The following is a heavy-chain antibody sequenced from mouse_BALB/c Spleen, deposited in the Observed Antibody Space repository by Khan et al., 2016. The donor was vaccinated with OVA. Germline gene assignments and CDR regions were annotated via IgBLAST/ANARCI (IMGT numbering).Heavy chain of an antibody. J-gene: IGHJ2*01. D-gene: IGHD1-1*01. CDR3: ARGNYYGYYFDY. CDR1: GYSLTSGYA. CDR2: ISYSGVT. Sequence: VQLKESGPGLVKPSQSLSLTCTVTGYSLTSGYAWNWIRQFPGNKLEWMGYISYSGVTSYTPSLKSRISITRDTSKNQFFLQLNSVTTEDTATYYCARGNYYGYYFDYWGQGTTLTVSS. V-gene: IGHV3-2*02.